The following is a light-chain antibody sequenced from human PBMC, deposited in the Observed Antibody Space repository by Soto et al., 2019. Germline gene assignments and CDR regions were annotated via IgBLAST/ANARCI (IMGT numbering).Light chain of an antibody. J-gene: IGKJ1*01. CDR1: QPISDY. CDR2: TAS. V-gene: IGKV1-39*01. Sequence: DIQMTQSPSSLSASVGDRVTITCRTSQPISDYLNWYQQKPGKAPSLLIYTASNLQTGVPSRFSGSGSGTHFPLTISSLQPEDFATYYCQQSYNTPRTFGQGTKVEIK. CDR3: QQSYNTPRT.